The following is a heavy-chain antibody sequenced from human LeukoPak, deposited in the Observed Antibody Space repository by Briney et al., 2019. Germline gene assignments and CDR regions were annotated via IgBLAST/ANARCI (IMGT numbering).Heavy chain of an antibody. Sequence: ASVKVSCKASGYTFTSYGISWVRQAPGQGLEWMGWISAYNGNTNYTQKPQGRVTMTTDTSTSTAYMELRSLRSDDTAVYYCARDKAVAGLFDYWGQGTLVTVSS. J-gene: IGHJ4*02. D-gene: IGHD6-19*01. CDR3: ARDKAVAGLFDY. CDR2: ISAYNGNT. CDR1: GYTFTSYG. V-gene: IGHV1-18*01.